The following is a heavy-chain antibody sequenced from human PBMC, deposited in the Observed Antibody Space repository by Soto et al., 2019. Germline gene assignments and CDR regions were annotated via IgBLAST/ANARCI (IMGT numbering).Heavy chain of an antibody. CDR2: INDGGGST. D-gene: IGHD1-1*01. V-gene: IGHV3-23*01. CDR1: GFTFSTYA. CDR3: ARGQNWKPSVDY. Sequence: HPGGSLRLSCVASGFTFSTYAMTWVRQAPGKGLEWVSTINDGGGSTYYADSVKGRFTISRDNSKSTLYLQVYSLRAEDTAVYYCARGQNWKPSVDYWGQGTLVTVPQ. J-gene: IGHJ4*02.